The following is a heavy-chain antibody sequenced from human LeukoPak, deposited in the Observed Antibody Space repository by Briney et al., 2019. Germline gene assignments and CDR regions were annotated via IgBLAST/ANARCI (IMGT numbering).Heavy chain of an antibody. D-gene: IGHD1-1*01. CDR3: ARSPGATWSFDY. V-gene: IGHV3-48*03. CDR2: ISPSGTTI. CDR1: GFTFSSYE. J-gene: IGHJ4*02. Sequence: GGSLRLSCAASGFTFSSYEMNWVRQAPGKELEWVSFISPSGTTIYYANSVKGRFTISRDNAKSSLYLQMNSLRAEDTAVYYCARSPGATWSFDYWGRGTLVTVSS.